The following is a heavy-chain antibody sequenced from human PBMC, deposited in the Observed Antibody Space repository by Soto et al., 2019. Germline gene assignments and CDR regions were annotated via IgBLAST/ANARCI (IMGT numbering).Heavy chain of an antibody. J-gene: IGHJ4*02. CDR3: ARATGALVVPAAFDY. V-gene: IGHV4-59*01. Sequence: SETLSLTCTFSGGSISSYYWSWIRQPPGKGLEWIGYIYYSGSTNYNPSLKSRVTISVDTSKNQFSLKLSSVTAADTAVYYCARATGALVVPAAFDYWGQGTLVTVSS. CDR1: GGSISSYY. D-gene: IGHD2-2*01. CDR2: IYYSGST.